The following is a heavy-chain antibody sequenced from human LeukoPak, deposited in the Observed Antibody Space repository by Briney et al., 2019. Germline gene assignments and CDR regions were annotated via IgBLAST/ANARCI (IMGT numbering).Heavy chain of an antibody. V-gene: IGHV1-2*06. D-gene: IGHD2-2*01. J-gene: IGHJ4*02. CDR1: GYTFTSYY. CDR3: ARDYCSSTSCLFDY. CDR2: INPNSGDA. Sequence: ASVKVSCKASGYTFTSYYMHWVRQAPGQGLEWMGRINPNSGDANYAQKFQGRVTMTRDTSISTAYMDLSRLRSDDTAVYYCARDYCSSTSCLFDYWGQGTLVTVSS.